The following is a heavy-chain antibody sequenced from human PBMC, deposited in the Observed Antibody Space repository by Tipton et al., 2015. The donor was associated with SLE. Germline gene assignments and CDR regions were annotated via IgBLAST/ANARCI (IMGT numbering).Heavy chain of an antibody. Sequence: GSLRLSCEASGFDFGTYAMTWVRQAPGKGLEWVSSINGNGGRTYYADSVKGRFTISRDNSKNTLSLQMHSLRTEDTARYYCARASRAWLVPLDYWGQGTLVTASS. J-gene: IGHJ4*02. CDR2: INGNGGRT. CDR1: GFDFGTYA. V-gene: IGHV3-23*01. D-gene: IGHD6-19*01. CDR3: ARASRAWLVPLDY.